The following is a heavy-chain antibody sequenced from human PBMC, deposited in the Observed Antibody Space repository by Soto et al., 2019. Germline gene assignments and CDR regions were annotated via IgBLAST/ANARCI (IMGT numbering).Heavy chain of an antibody. J-gene: IGHJ1*01. CDR3: GKVGFYNESSGFWGTAEYFQH. V-gene: IGHV3-23*01. CDR1: GFTFRNFA. CDR2: ITGSGANT. D-gene: IGHD3-22*01. Sequence: EVQLMESGGGLVQPGGSLRLSCAASGFTFRNFAMSWVRQPPGKGLEWVSSITGSGANTYYADPVKGRFVVSRDNSKNTLFLQMKSLRADDTAVYYCGKVGFYNESSGFWGTAEYFQHWGRGTLVTVSS.